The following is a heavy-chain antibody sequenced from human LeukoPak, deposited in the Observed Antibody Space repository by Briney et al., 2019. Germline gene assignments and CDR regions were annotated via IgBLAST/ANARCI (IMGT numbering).Heavy chain of an antibody. D-gene: IGHD3-10*01. J-gene: IGHJ4*02. V-gene: IGHV3-66*01. Sequence: PGGSLTLSCAASGFTLSSNYMSWVRQAPGKGLEWDSVIYSGGSTYYADSVKGRITISRDNSKNTLYLQKNSLRAEDTAVYYCARDSPAKYYSHYWGQGTLVTVSS. CDR2: IYSGGST. CDR1: GFTLSSNY. CDR3: ARDSPAKYYSHY.